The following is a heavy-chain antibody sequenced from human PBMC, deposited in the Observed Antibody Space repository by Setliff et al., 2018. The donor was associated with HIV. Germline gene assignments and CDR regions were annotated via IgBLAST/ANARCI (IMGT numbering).Heavy chain of an antibody. Sequence: SETLSLTCTVSGGSISSYYWSWIRQPPGKGLEWIGYIYYSGSTNYNPSLKSRVTISVDTSKNQFSLKLSSVTAADTAVCYCARGSAPEDIVVVPPGRAFDIWGQGTMVTVSS. CDR3: ARGSAPEDIVVVPPGRAFDI. J-gene: IGHJ3*02. D-gene: IGHD2-2*01. CDR2: IYYSGST. CDR1: GGSISSYY. V-gene: IGHV4-59*01.